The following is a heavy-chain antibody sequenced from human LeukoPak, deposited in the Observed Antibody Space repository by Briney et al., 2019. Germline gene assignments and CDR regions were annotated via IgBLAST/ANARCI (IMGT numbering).Heavy chain of an antibody. J-gene: IGHJ4*02. CDR1: GFTFSSYW. V-gene: IGHV3-7*04. Sequence: PGGSLRLSCAASGFTFSSYWMNWVRQAPGKGLEWVANIKPDGSDESYVDPVKGRFTISRDNAKNSLYLQMNSLRAEDTAVYYCARENFQYGAQGTLVTVSS. CDR2: IKPDGSDE. CDR3: ARENFQY.